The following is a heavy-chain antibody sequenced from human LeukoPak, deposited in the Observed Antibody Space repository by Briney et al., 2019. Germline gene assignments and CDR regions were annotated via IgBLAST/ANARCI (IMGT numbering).Heavy chain of an antibody. V-gene: IGHV1-69*05. CDR2: IIPIFGTA. D-gene: IGHD1-26*01. J-gene: IGHJ4*02. Sequence: GASVKVSCKASGGTFSSYAISWVRQAPGQGLEWMGRIIPIFGTANYAQEFQGRVTITTDESTSTAYMELSSLRSEDTAVYYCASYPSGNAEIGWGQGTLVTVSS. CDR1: GGTFSSYA. CDR3: ASYPSGNAEIG.